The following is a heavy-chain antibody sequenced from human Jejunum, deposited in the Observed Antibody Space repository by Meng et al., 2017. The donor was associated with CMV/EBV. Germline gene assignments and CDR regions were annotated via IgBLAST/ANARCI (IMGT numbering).Heavy chain of an antibody. Sequence: QEPGPGLVKPAEPLSLTCTASGDPISSGSHSWAWFRQPPGKRLEWIGSMYFSGIADYNPSLKSRVTISLHATQKQFSLRLTSVTAADSAVYFCARDLTNKWFYYWGQGTLVTVSS. J-gene: IGHJ4*02. V-gene: IGHV4-39*07. CDR3: ARDLTNKWFYY. D-gene: IGHD1-26*01. CDR2: MYFSGIA. CDR1: GDPISSGSHS.